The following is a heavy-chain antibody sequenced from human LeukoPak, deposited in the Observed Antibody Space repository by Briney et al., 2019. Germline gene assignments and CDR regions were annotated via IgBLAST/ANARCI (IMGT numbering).Heavy chain of an antibody. J-gene: IGHJ4*02. CDR1: GFTVSSNY. D-gene: IGHD4-17*01. Sequence: GGSLRLSCAASGFTVSSNYMSWVRQAPGKGLEWVSVIYSGGGTNYADSVKGRFTISRDNSKNTLYLQMNSLRAEDTAVYYCARHSVTTPYYFDYWGQGTLVTVSS. V-gene: IGHV3-53*01. CDR3: ARHSVTTPYYFDY. CDR2: IYSGGGT.